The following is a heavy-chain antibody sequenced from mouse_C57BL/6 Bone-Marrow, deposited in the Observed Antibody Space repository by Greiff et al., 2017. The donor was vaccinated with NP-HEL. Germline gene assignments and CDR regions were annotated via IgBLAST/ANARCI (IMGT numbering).Heavy chain of an antibody. CDR1: GYSITSGYY. V-gene: IGHV3-6*01. J-gene: IGHJ4*01. D-gene: IGHD3-2*02. Sequence: VQLKESGPGLVKPSQSLSLTCSVTGYSITSGYYWNWIRQFPGNKLEWMGYISYDGSNNYNPSLKNRISITRDTSKNQFFLKLNSVTTEDTATYYCARQLRLHGAMDYWGQGTSVTVSS. CDR2: ISYDGSN. CDR3: ARQLRLHGAMDY.